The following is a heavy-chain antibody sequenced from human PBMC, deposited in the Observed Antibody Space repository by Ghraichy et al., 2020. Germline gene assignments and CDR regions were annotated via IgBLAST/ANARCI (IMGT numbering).Heavy chain of an antibody. CDR2: ISSSSSYI. CDR3: ARDGAGTLETFDY. Sequence: GGSLRLSCAASGFTFSSYSMNWVRQAPGKGLEWVSSISSSSSYIYYADSVKGRFTISRDNAKNSLYLQMNSLRAEDTAVYYCARDGAGTLETFDYWGQGTLVTVSS. V-gene: IGHV3-21*01. CDR1: GFTFSSYS. J-gene: IGHJ4*02. D-gene: IGHD1-7*01.